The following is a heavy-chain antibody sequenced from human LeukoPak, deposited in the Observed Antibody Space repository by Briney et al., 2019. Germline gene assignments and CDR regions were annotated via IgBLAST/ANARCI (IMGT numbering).Heavy chain of an antibody. D-gene: IGHD4-11*01. J-gene: IGHJ4*02. Sequence: SXTLSLTCAVYGGSFSGYYWSWIRQPPGKGLEWIGEINHSGSTNYNPSLKSRVTISVDTSKNQFSLKLSSVTAADTAVYYCARGVYSNYDYWGQGTLVTVSS. V-gene: IGHV4-34*01. CDR1: GGSFSGYY. CDR2: INHSGST. CDR3: ARGVYSNYDY.